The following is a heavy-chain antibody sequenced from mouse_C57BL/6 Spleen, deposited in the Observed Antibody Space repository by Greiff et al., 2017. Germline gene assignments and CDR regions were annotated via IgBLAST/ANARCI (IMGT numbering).Heavy chain of an antibody. CDR2: IWRGGST. V-gene: IGHV2-4*01. CDR1: GFSLTSSG. CDR3: AKGDVDY. J-gene: IGHJ4*01. Sequence: VKLVESGPGLVQPSQSLSITCTASGFSLTSSGVHWVRQPPGKGLEWLGVIWRGGSTDSNAAFISRLSISKDNSKSQVFFKMNSLQAVDTAIYYCAKGDVDYWGQGTSVTVSS.